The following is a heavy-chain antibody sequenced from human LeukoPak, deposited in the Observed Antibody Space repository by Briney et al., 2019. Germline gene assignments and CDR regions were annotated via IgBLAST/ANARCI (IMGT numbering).Heavy chain of an antibody. CDR2: IYSGGST. J-gene: IGHJ4*02. CDR3: ARSERYYYDSSGYYRPDY. D-gene: IGHD3-22*01. V-gene: IGHV3-66*01. CDR1: GFTVSSNY. Sequence: GGSLRLSCAASGFTVSSNYMSWVRQAPGMGLEWVSVIYSGGSTYYADSVKGRFTISRDNSKNTLYLQMNSLRAEDTAVYYCARSERYYYDSSGYYRPDYWGQGTLVTVSS.